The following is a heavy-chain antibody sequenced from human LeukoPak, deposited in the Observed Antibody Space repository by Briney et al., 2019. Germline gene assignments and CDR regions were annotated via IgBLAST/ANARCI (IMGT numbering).Heavy chain of an antibody. CDR3: ARGGSGTFYYYYGMDV. CDR1: GFTFRSYA. D-gene: IGHD3-10*01. CDR2: INGDGSTT. V-gene: IGHV3-74*01. J-gene: IGHJ6*02. Sequence: GGSLRLSCAASGFTFRSYAMTWVRQAPGKGLVWVSHINGDGSTTSYADSVKGRFTISRDNAKNTLYLQMNSLRAEDTAVYYCARGGSGTFYYYYGMDVWGQGTPVTVSS.